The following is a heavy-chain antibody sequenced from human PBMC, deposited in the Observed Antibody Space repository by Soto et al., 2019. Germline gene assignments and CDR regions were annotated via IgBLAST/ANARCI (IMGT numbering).Heavy chain of an antibody. J-gene: IGHJ4*02. CDR2: IYYSGST. CDR1: GSSLNTDY. D-gene: IGHD4-17*01. Sequence: PSETLSLTCTVSGSSLNTDYWSWIRKPPGKGLEWIGFIYYSGSTNYNPSLKSRVTISVDTSKNQFSLKLSSVTAADTAVYYCARRHRYGDWYYFDYWGQGTLVTVSS. V-gene: IGHV4-59*01. CDR3: ARRHRYGDWYYFDY.